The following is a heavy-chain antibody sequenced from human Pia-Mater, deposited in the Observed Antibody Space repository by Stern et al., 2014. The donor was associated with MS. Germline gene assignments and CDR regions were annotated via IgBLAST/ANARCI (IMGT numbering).Heavy chain of an antibody. CDR3: ARDSYDSSGYSTHFDY. CDR1: GFTFSSYS. CDR2: IGSSSSYI. J-gene: IGHJ4*02. D-gene: IGHD3-22*01. V-gene: IGHV3-21*01. Sequence: EVQLLESGGGLVKPGGSLRLSCAASGFTFSSYSMNWVRQAPGKGLEWVSSIGSSSSYIYYADSVKGRFTISRDNAKNSLYLQMNSLRAEDTAVYYCARDSYDSSGYSTHFDYWGQGTLVTVSS.